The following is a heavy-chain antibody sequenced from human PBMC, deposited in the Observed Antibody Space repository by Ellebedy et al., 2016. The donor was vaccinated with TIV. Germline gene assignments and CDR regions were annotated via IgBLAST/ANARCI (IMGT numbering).Heavy chain of an antibody. Sequence: PGGSLRLSCAASGFTFSSSGMSRVRQAPGKGLEWVSDLNGSGGSTYYADSVRGPFTISRDNSKNTLYLQMNSLRAEAMTVYHCAKQAEYCTSVGCYELGPMDVWGQGTTVTVSS. D-gene: IGHD2-8*01. J-gene: IGHJ6*02. V-gene: IGHV3-23*01. CDR3: AKQAEYCTSVGCYELGPMDV. CDR1: GFTFSSSG. CDR2: LNGSGGST.